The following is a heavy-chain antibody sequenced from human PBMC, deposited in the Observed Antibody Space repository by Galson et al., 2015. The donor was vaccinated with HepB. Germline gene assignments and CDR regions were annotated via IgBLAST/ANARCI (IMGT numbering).Heavy chain of an antibody. V-gene: IGHV3-9*01. J-gene: IGHJ4*02. Sequence: SLRLSCAASGFTFDGYAMHWVRQAPGKGLEWVSSISWNSGSIGYEDSVKGRITISRDNAKNSLYLQMDSLRPEDTALYFCAKGSGYYYRPFDCWGQGALVTVSS. CDR1: GFTFDGYA. CDR3: AKGSGYYYRPFDC. D-gene: IGHD3-22*01. CDR2: ISWNSGSI.